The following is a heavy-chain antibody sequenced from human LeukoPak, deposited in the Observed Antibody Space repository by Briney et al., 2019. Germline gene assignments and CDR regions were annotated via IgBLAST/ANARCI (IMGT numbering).Heavy chain of an antibody. CDR1: GFTFSSYG. D-gene: IGHD3-22*01. J-gene: IGHJ3*02. CDR3: ASLDYYDSSGGAFDI. Sequence: GGSLRLSCAASGFTFSSYGMHWVRQAPGKGLEWVAVIWYDGSNKYYADSVKGRFTTSRDNSKNTLYLQMNSLRAEDTAVYYCASLDYYDSSGGAFDIWGQGTMVTVSS. V-gene: IGHV3-33*01. CDR2: IWYDGSNK.